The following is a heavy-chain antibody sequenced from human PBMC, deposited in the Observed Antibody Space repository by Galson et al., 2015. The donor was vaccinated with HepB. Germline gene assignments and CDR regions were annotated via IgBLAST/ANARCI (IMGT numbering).Heavy chain of an antibody. CDR2: IDPGDSTT. V-gene: IGHV5-10-1*01. J-gene: IGHJ4*02. D-gene: IGHD3-10*01. CDR1: GYSFNNYW. CDR3: ARHPVGFGLDY. Sequence: QSGAEVKKPGESLTIFCTGSGYSFNNYWIDWVRQMPGKGLEWMGRIDPGDSTTKYSPSFEGHVTISVDKSTSTAFLRWSGLKASDTAMYYCARHPVGFGLDYWGPGTLVTVSS.